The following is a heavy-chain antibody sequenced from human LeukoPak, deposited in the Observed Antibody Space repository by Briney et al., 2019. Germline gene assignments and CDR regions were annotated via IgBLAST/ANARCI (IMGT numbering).Heavy chain of an antibody. CDR1: GGSISSGSYY. V-gene: IGHV4-61*02. D-gene: IGHD5-24*01. J-gene: IGHJ3*02. Sequence: SETLSLTCTVSGGSISSGSYYWSWIRQPAGKGLEWIGRIYTSGSTNYNPSLKSRVTISVDTSKNQFSLKLSSVTAADTAVYYCARQVVVEMATFDAFDIWGQGTMVTVSS. CDR2: IYTSGST. CDR3: ARQVVVEMATFDAFDI.